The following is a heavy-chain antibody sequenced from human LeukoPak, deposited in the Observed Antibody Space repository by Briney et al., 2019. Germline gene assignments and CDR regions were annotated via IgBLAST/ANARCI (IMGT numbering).Heavy chain of an antibody. CDR1: GYTFTSNA. Sequence: ASVKVSCKASGYTFTSNAMHWVRQAPGQRLEWMGWINAGNGNTKYSQKFQGRVTITRDTSASTAYMELSSLRSEDTAVYYCARDRWYYGSGSPNDYWGQGTLVTVSS. J-gene: IGHJ4*02. V-gene: IGHV1-3*01. CDR2: INAGNGNT. CDR3: ARDRWYYGSGSPNDY. D-gene: IGHD3-10*01.